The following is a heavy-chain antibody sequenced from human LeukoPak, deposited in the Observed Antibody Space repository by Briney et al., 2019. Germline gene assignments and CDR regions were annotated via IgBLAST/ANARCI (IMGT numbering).Heavy chain of an antibody. CDR1: GFTFSSYT. Sequence: PGGSLRLSCVASGFTFSSYTLNWVRQAPGKGLEWVSSISSRSTYIYYTDSVKGRFTMSRDNAKNSVYLQMNRLGVEDTAVYYCARRSYRGVIGLYYYYYMDVWGKGTPVTVSS. V-gene: IGHV3-21*06. CDR3: ARRSYRGVIGLYYYYYMDV. J-gene: IGHJ6*03. D-gene: IGHD3-16*02. CDR2: ISSRSTYI.